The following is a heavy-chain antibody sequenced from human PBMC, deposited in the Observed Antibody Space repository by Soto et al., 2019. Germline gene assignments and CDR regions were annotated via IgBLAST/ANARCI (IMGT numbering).Heavy chain of an antibody. CDR2: IFPSFGAA. Sequence: VQLVQSGAEVKKPGSSVKVSCKAPGGTFSRNAITWVRQAPGQGLEWMGRIFPSFGAANYAQKFQARVTITADESTSTAYMELSSLRSDDTAVYYCAGGYSGNVLDSWGQGTLVTISS. CDR3: AGGYSGNVLDS. V-gene: IGHV1-69*18. D-gene: IGHD5-12*01. J-gene: IGHJ4*02. CDR1: GGTFSRNA.